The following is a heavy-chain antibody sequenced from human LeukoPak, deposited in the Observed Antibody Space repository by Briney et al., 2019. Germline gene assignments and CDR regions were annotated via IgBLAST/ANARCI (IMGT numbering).Heavy chain of an antibody. CDR1: GFSVSSNY. CDR3: AGKVTVPTGLYGMDV. CDR2: IYSSGST. V-gene: IGHV3-66*01. D-gene: IGHD4-17*01. Sequence: GGSLRLSCAASGFSVSSNYMSWVRQAPGKGLEWVSIIYSSGSTDYADSVKGRFTISRDNSKNTLYLQMNSLRVEDTAVYYCAGKVTVPTGLYGMDVWGLGTTVTVSS. J-gene: IGHJ6*02.